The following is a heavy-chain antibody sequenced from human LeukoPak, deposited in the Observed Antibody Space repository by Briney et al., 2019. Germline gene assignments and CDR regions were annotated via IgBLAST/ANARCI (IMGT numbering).Heavy chain of an antibody. Sequence: GASVKVSCKASGGTFSSYAISWVRQAPGQGLEWMGRIIPILGIANYAQKFQGRVTITADKSTSTAYMELSSLRSEDTAVYYCARDPLRENYYGSGSRHDYWGQGTLVTVSS. CDR2: IIPILGIA. CDR3: ARDPLRENYYGSGSRHDY. J-gene: IGHJ4*02. CDR1: GGTFSSYA. D-gene: IGHD3-10*01. V-gene: IGHV1-69*04.